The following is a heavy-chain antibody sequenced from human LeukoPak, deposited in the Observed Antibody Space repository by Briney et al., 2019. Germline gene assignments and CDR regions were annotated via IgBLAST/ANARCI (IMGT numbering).Heavy chain of an antibody. D-gene: IGHD6-13*01. CDR3: ARGPSRRRDNWFDP. V-gene: IGHV3-30*03. CDR1: GFTFSSYG. J-gene: IGHJ5*02. CDR2: ISYDGSNK. Sequence: GRSLRLSCAASGFTFSSYGMHWVRQAPGKGLEWVAVISYDGSNKHYADSVKGRFTISRDNSKNTLYLQMNSLRAEDTAVYYCARGPSRRRDNWFDPWGQGTLVTVSS.